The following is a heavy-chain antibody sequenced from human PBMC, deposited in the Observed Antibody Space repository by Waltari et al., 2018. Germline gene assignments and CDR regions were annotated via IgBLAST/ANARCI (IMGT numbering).Heavy chain of an antibody. J-gene: IGHJ5*02. D-gene: IGHD1-1*01. V-gene: IGHV3-23*04. CDR3: AKVLKKLDRSPFDP. CDR2: ISGSGGST. CDR1: GFTFSSYA. Sequence: EVQLVESGGGLVQPGGSLRPSCPASGFTFSSYAMRWVRQAPGKGLEWVSAISGSGGSTYYADSVKGRFTISRDNSKNTLYLQMNSLRAEDTAVYYCAKVLKKLDRSPFDPWGQGTLVTVSS.